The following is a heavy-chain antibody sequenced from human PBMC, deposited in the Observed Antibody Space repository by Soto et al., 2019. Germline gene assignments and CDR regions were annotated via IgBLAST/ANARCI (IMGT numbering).Heavy chain of an antibody. CDR2: IDHDGRST. Sequence: EVQLVESGGGLVQPGGSLRLSCAASGFSFSTYRMHWVRQSPGKGLVWVSRIDHDGRSTSYADSVKGRVTISRDTAKNTLYLQMSSPSVADTAAYYCVRKAGASYMPAEYYRHWGPGTLVTVSS. CDR1: GFSFSTYR. J-gene: IGHJ1*01. V-gene: IGHV3-74*01. CDR3: VRKAGASYMPAEYYRH. D-gene: IGHD2-2*01.